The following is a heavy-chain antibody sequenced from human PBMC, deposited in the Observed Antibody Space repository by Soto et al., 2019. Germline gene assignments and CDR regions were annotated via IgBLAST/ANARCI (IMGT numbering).Heavy chain of an antibody. J-gene: IGHJ6*02. CDR2: IIPIFDTA. Sequence: QVPLVQSGAEVKKPGSSVKVSCKASGGTFSSYAISWVRQAPGQGLEWMGGIIPIFDTANYAQKFQGRVTITADESTSTGYMELSSLRSEDTAVYYCARPMYYYDSSGYYSPPPYYGMDVWGQGTTVTVSS. V-gene: IGHV1-69*01. CDR3: ARPMYYYDSSGYYSPPPYYGMDV. D-gene: IGHD3-22*01. CDR1: GGTFSSYA.